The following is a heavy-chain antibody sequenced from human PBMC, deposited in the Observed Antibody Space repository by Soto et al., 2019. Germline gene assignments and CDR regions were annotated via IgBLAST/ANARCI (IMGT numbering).Heavy chain of an antibody. V-gene: IGHV1-18*01. CDR2: ISAYNGNT. J-gene: IGHJ4*02. Sequence: ASVKVSCKASGYTFTSYCISWVRQAPGQGLEWMGWISAYNGNTNYAQKLQGRVTMTTDTSTSTAYMELRSLRSDDTAVYYCASAKNYGDYPNYFDYWGQGTLVTVSS. D-gene: IGHD4-17*01. CDR3: ASAKNYGDYPNYFDY. CDR1: GYTFTSYC.